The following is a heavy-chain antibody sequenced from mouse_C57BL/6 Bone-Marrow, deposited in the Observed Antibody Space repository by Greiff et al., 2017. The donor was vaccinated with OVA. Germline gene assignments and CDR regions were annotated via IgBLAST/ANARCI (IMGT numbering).Heavy chain of an antibody. V-gene: IGHV1-63*01. J-gene: IGHJ3*01. CDR2: IYPGGGYT. CDR3: ARRDYYGSRSWFAY. CDR1: GYTFTNYW. D-gene: IGHD1-1*01. Sequence: VKLVESGAELVRPGTSVKMSCKASGYTFTNYWIGWAKQRPGHGLEWIGDIYPGGGYTNYNEKFKGKATLTADKSSSTAYMQFSSLTSEDSAIYYCARRDYYGSRSWFAYWGQGTLVTVSA.